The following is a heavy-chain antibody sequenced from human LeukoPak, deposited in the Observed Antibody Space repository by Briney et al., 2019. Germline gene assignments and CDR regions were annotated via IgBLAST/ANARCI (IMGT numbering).Heavy chain of an antibody. Sequence: PSETLSLTCAVYGGSFSGYYWSWIRQPPGKGLEWIGEINHSGSTNYNPSLKSRVTISVDTSKNQFSLKLSSVTAADTAVYYCARRSMVTLAFDYWGQGTLVTVSS. CDR2: INHSGST. CDR1: GGSFSGYY. D-gene: IGHD5-18*01. J-gene: IGHJ4*02. V-gene: IGHV4-34*01. CDR3: ARRSMVTLAFDY.